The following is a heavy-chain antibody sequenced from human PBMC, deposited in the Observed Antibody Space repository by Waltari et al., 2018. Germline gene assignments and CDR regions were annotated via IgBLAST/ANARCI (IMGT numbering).Heavy chain of an antibody. J-gene: IGHJ3*01. Sequence: LVESGGGLVKPGGSLRLSCAASGFIFSDTYMGWIRQAPGKGVEWVSYIGSGRTPIYYTDSVRGRFIISRDNAKNSLFLEMNSLGADDTAVYYCVRDIGRVSTFDVWGQGTMVTVSS. D-gene: IGHD3-16*01. CDR3: VRDIGRVSTFDV. V-gene: IGHV3-11*01. CDR2: IGSGRTPI. CDR1: GFIFSDTY.